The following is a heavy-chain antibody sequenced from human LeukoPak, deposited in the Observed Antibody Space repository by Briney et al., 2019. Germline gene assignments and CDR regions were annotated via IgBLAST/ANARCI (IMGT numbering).Heavy chain of an antibody. D-gene: IGHD5-24*01. Sequence: GGSLRLSCAPSGFTFSTYWMSWVRQAPGKGLEWVANIKQDGSETYYADSVKGRFTIFRDNAKNSLYLQMDSLRVEDTAVYYCANGEGFDYWGQGTLVIVSS. CDR1: GFTFSTYW. CDR3: ANGEGFDY. J-gene: IGHJ4*02. CDR2: IKQDGSET. V-gene: IGHV3-7*01.